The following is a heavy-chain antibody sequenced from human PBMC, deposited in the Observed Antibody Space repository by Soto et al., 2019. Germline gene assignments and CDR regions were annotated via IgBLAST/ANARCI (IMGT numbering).Heavy chain of an antibody. D-gene: IGHD6-19*01. CDR1: GFTFSNYA. J-gene: IGHJ4*02. Sequence: GGSLRLSCAASGFTFSNYAMSWVRQAPGRGLEWVSTIGGSGGYTYYADSVKGRFTISRDNSKNTLYLQMNSLRAEDTAVYYCANSRIPVPGTRDLFDYWGQGTLVTVSS. V-gene: IGHV3-23*01. CDR3: ANSRIPVPGTRDLFDY. CDR2: IGGSGGYT.